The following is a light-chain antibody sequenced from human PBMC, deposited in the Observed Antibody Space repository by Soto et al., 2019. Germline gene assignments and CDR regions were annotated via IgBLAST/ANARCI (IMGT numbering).Light chain of an antibody. CDR1: QSIKNW. J-gene: IGKJ3*01. Sequence: DIQMTQSPSTLSASVGDRVTITCRASQSIKNWLAWYQQKPGEAPKLLIYKASTLESWVPSRFSGSGSGTEFTLTISCLQPDDVATYYCQQYNSYSQFTFGPGTKVDIK. V-gene: IGKV1-5*03. CDR2: KAS. CDR3: QQYNSYSQFT.